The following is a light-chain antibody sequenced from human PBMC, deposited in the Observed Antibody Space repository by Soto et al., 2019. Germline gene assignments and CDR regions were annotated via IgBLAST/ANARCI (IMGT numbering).Light chain of an antibody. CDR1: QSISTW. V-gene: IGKV1-5*01. Sequence: DIQMTQSPSTLSASVGDRVIITCRASQSISTWLAWYQQRPGKAPRLLISDASNLESGVPSRFSGSGFGTAFTLTISSLQPDDFATYYWKQCNTYTFGQGTKVEIK. J-gene: IGKJ2*01. CDR3: KQCNTYT. CDR2: DAS.